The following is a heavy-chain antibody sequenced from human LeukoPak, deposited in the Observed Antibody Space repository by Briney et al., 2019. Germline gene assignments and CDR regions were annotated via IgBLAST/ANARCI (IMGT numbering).Heavy chain of an antibody. D-gene: IGHD5-24*01. Sequence: PSETLSLTCTVSGGSISSYYWSWLRQPAGKGLEWIGRIYTSGSTNYNPSLKSRVTMSVDTSKNQFSLKLSSVTAADTAVYYCAREGPRWLQLGGFDYWGQGTLVTVSS. J-gene: IGHJ4*02. CDR1: GGSISSYY. CDR3: AREGPRWLQLGGFDY. V-gene: IGHV4-4*07. CDR2: IYTSGST.